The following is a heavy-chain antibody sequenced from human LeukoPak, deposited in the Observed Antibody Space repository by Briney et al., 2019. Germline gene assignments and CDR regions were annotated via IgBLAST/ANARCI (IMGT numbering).Heavy chain of an antibody. CDR3: ASRYCSSTSCYEYFQH. J-gene: IGHJ1*01. Sequence: PSETLSLTCTVSGGSISSYYWSWIRQPPGKGLEWIGYIYYSGSTNYNPSLKSRVTISVDTSKNQFSLKLSSVTAADTAVYYCASRYCSSTSCYEYFQHWGQGTLVTVSS. D-gene: IGHD2-2*01. CDR1: GGSISSYY. CDR2: IYYSGST. V-gene: IGHV4-59*08.